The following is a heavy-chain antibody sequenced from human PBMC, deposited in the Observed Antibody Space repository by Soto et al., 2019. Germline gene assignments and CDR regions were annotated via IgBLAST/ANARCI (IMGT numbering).Heavy chain of an antibody. J-gene: IGHJ6*02. D-gene: IGHD3-9*01. CDR3: ARGGSYDILTGEYGMDV. CDR2: IYYSGST. Sequence: SETLSLTCTVSGGSISSGDYYWSWIRQPPGKGLEWIGYIYYSGSTYYDPSLKSRVTISVDTSKNQFSLKLSSVTAADTAVYYCARGGSYDILTGEYGMDVWGQGTTVTVS. CDR1: GGSISSGDYY. V-gene: IGHV4-30-4*01.